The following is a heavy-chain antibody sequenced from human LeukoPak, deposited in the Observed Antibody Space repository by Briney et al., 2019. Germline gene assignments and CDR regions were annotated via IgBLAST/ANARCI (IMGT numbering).Heavy chain of an antibody. CDR2: IYYSGST. CDR1: GGTISSYY. CDR3: ARVGGNTDY. Sequence: PSETLSLTCTVSGGTISSYYWSWLRQPPGKGLEWIGYIYYSGSTNYNPSLKSRVTISVDTSKNQFSLKLSSVTAADTAVYYCARVGGNTDYWGQGTLVTVSS. V-gene: IGHV4-59*12. D-gene: IGHD3-16*01. J-gene: IGHJ4*02.